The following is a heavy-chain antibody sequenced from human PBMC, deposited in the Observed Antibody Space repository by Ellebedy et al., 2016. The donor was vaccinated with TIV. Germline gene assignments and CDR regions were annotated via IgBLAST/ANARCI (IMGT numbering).Heavy chain of an antibody. V-gene: IGHV4-59*01. CDR1: GGSISSYY. D-gene: IGHD3-3*01. J-gene: IGHJ5*02. CDR3: ARVGNDLWSGYLSS. CDR2: MHHSGST. Sequence: MPSETLSLTCSVSGGSISSYYWTWIRQPPGKGLEWIGNMHHSGSTNYNPSLKSRVSISVDTSENQFSLKLSSVTAADTAVYYCARVGNDLWSGYLSSWGQGTVVTVSS.